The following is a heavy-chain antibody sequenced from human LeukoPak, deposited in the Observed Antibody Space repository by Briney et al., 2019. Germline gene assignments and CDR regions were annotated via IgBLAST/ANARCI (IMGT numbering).Heavy chain of an antibody. V-gene: IGHV4-39*01. CDR2: IYYSGST. D-gene: IGHD3-22*01. CDR1: SGSISSSSYY. Sequence: PSETLSLTCTVSSGSISSSSYYWGWIRQPPGKGLEWIGSIYYSGSTYYNPSLKSRVTISVDTSKNQFSLKVSSVTAADTAVYYCARLSSGYYRSRAKSFNYWGQGTLVTVSS. CDR3: ARLSSGYYRSRAKSFNY. J-gene: IGHJ4*02.